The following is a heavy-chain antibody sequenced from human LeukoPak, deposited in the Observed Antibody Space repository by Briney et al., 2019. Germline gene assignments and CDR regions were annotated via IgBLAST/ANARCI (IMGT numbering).Heavy chain of an antibody. Sequence: GGSLRLSCAASGFTFSYSMHWVRQAPGKGLEWVSSISSSSSYIYYADSMKGRFTISRDNAKNSLYLQMNSLRAEDTAVYYCVKGRSWPNYFDYWGQGTLVTVSS. CDR1: GFTFSYS. V-gene: IGHV3-21*01. D-gene: IGHD2-15*01. J-gene: IGHJ4*02. CDR3: VKGRSWPNYFDY. CDR2: ISSSSSYI.